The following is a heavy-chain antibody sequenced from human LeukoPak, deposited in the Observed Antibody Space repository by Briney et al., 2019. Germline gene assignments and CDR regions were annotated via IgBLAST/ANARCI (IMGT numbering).Heavy chain of an antibody. J-gene: IGHJ4*02. D-gene: IGHD3-22*01. Sequence: GTSVKVSCKASGFTFTSSAVQWVRQARGQRLEWIGWIVVGSGNTNYAQKFQERVTITRDMSTSTAYMELSSLRSEDTVVYYCAASPDYYDSSGYSYYFDYWGQGTLVTVSS. CDR2: IVVGSGNT. CDR3: AASPDYYDSSGYSYYFDY. V-gene: IGHV1-58*01. CDR1: GFTFTSSA.